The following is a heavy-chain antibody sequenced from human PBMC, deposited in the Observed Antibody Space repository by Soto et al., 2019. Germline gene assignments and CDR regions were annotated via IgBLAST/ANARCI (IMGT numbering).Heavy chain of an antibody. J-gene: IGHJ6*02. CDR3: AAASVSETRYYYYGMDV. Sequence: SVKVSCKASGFTFTSSAVQWVRQARGQRLEWIGWIVVGSGNTNYAQKFQERVTITRDMSTSTAYMELSSLRSKDTAVYYCAAASVSETRYYYYGMDVWGQGTTVTVSS. D-gene: IGHD3-10*01. CDR2: IVVGSGNT. CDR1: GFTFTSSA. V-gene: IGHV1-58*01.